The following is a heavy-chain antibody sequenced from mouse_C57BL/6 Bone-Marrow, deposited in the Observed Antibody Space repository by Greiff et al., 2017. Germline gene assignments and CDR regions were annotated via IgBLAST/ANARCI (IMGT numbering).Heavy chain of an antibody. CDR3: ARSTAY. J-gene: IGHJ3*01. Sequence: VKVVESGPELVKPGASVKISCKASGYAFSSSWMNWVKQRPGKGLEWIGRIYPGDGDTNYNGKFKGKATLTADKSSSTAYMQLSSLTSEDSAVYFCARSTAYWGQGTLVTVSA. CDR2: IYPGDGDT. CDR1: GYAFSSSW. V-gene: IGHV1-82*01.